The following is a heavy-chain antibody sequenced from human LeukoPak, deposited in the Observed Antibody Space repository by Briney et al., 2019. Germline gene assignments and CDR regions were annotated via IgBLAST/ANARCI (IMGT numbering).Heavy chain of an antibody. CDR1: GYTFISYG. J-gene: IGHJ5*02. CDR2: ISAYNGNS. V-gene: IGHV1-18*01. D-gene: IGHD3-10*01. Sequence: GASMKVSCKASGYTFISYGISWVRQAPGQGLEWMGWISAYNGNSNYAQKLQGRVTMTTDTSTSTAYMELRSLRSDDTAVYYCARTPILLWFGEFNWFDPWGQGTLVTVSS. CDR3: ARTPILLWFGEFNWFDP.